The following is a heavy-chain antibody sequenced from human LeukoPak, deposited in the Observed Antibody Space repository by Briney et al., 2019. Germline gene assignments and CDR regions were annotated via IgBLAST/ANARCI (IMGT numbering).Heavy chain of an antibody. CDR2: TNPNSGGT. V-gene: IGHV1-2*02. D-gene: IGHD2-2*02. CDR3: ARDGGYCSSTSCYTWFDP. Sequence: ASVKVSCKASGYTFTGYYMHWVRQAPGQGLEWMGWTNPNSGGTNYAQKFQGRVTMTRDTSISTAYMELSRLRSDDTAVYYGARDGGYCSSTSCYTWFDPWGQGTLVTVSS. J-gene: IGHJ5*02. CDR1: GYTFTGYY.